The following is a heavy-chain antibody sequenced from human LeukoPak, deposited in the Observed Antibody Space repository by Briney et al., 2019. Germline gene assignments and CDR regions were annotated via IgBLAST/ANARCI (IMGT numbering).Heavy chain of an antibody. CDR3: ASSRQPDSSGYYYGAFDI. V-gene: IGHV5-51*01. D-gene: IGHD3-22*01. J-gene: IGHJ3*02. CDR1: GYIFTTYW. CDR2: IFPGDSDT. Sequence: GESLKISCKGSGYIFTTYWIGWVRQTPGKGLEWVGIIFPGDSDTRYSPSFQGQVTISADKSISTAYLQWSSLKASDTAMYYCASSRQPDSSGYYYGAFDIWGQGTMVTVSS.